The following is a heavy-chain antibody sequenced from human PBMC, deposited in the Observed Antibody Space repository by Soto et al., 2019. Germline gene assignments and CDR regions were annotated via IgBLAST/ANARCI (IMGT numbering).Heavy chain of an antibody. D-gene: IGHD3-3*01. V-gene: IGHV1-3*01. J-gene: IGHJ6*02. CDR1: GYTYTSYA. CDR3: AKFGSIPEGEKKITIFGVVTDGYYYYGMDV. Sequence: GASVTVSCKASGYTYTSYAMHWVRQEPGQRLEWMGWIDAGNGNTKYSQKCQGRVTITRDTSASTAYMELSSLRSEDTAVYYCAKFGSIPEGEKKITIFGVVTDGYYYYGMDVWGQGTTVTVSS. CDR2: IDAGNGNT.